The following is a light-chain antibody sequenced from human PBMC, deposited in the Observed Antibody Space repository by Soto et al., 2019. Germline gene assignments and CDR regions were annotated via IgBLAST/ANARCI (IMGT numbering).Light chain of an antibody. CDR3: QQLNSYPIT. CDR2: AAS. Sequence: DIQLTQSPSFLSASVGDRVTITCRASQGISSYLGWYQQKPGKAPKLLISAASTLEGGVPSRFSGSGSGTEFTLTITSLQPEDSATYYCQQLNSYPITFGGGTKVEIK. CDR1: QGISSY. J-gene: IGKJ4*01. V-gene: IGKV1-9*01.